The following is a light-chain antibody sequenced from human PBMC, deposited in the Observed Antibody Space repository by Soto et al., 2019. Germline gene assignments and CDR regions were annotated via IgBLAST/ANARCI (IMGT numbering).Light chain of an antibody. CDR2: DVN. J-gene: IGLJ1*01. CDR1: SSDVGGYNF. CDR3: SSYTDSSNYV. V-gene: IGLV2-11*01. Sequence: QSALTQPRSVSGSPGQSVTISCSGTSSDVGGYNFVSWYQQHPGKAPKLMIWDVNKRPSGVPHRFSGSKSGNTASLTISGLQAEDEADYYCSSYTDSSNYVFGTGTKLTVL.